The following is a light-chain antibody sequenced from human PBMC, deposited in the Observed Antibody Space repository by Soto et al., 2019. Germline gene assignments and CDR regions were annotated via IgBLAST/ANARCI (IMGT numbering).Light chain of an antibody. Sequence: QSALTQPASVSGSPGQSITISCTGTSSDVGGYYYVSWYQHHPGKAPKLIIYQVTSRPSGVSNRFSASKSGNTASLTISALQAEDEALYYCCSYSSSSTFYVFGTGTKVPS. J-gene: IGLJ1*01. CDR3: CSYSSSSTFYV. V-gene: IGLV2-14*01. CDR2: QVT. CDR1: SSDVGGYYY.